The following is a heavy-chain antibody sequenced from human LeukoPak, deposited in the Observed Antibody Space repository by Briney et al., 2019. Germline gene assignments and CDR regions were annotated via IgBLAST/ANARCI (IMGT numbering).Heavy chain of an antibody. CDR2: IYYSGST. Sequence: SETLSLTCTVSGGSISSYYWSWIRQPPGEGLGWIGYIYYSGSTNYNPSLKSRVTISVDTSKNQFSLKLSSVTAADTAVYYCARDRIHGDYWGQGTLVTVSS. V-gene: IGHV4-59*01. CDR1: GGSISSYY. J-gene: IGHJ4*02. CDR3: ARDRIHGDY.